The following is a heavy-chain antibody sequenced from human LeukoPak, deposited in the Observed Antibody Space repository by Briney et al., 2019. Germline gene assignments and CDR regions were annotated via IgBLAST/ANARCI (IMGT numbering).Heavy chain of an antibody. CDR1: GFTLSSHD. Sequence: GGSLRLSCAAAGFTLSSHDVHWVRQVPGKGLEWISAINVAGNTYYSDSVKGRFSVSRDNAKNSVHLQMTSLRAGDTAVYHCAREPDVYGSWYFDLWGRGTQVTVSS. D-gene: IGHD2-8*01. J-gene: IGHJ2*01. CDR3: AREPDVYGSWYFDL. CDR2: INVAGNT. V-gene: IGHV3-13*01.